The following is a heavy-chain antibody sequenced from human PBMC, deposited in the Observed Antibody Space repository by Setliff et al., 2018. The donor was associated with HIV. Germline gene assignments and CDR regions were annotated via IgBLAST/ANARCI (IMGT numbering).Heavy chain of an antibody. D-gene: IGHD3-22*01. CDR3: ARQITSVTTEKLVVNDAFDI. Sequence: ASETLSLTCSVSNDSITYYYWNWIRQPPGKGLEWIGNIFDSENTNYNPSLKSRVTMSVDTSKNQFSLKLSSVTAADTAAYYCARQITSVTTEKLVVNDAFDIWGQGIMVTVSS. J-gene: IGHJ3*02. V-gene: IGHV4-59*01. CDR2: IFDSENT. CDR1: NDSITYYY.